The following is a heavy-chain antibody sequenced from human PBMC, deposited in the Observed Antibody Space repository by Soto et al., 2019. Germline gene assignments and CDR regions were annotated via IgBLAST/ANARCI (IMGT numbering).Heavy chain of an antibody. J-gene: IGHJ6*02. V-gene: IGHV1-69*13. D-gene: IGHD2-15*01. CDR1: GGTFSSYA. Sequence: RASVKVSCKASGGTFSSYAISWVRQAPGQGLEWMGGIIPIFGTANYAQKFQGRVTITADESTSTAYMELSSLRSEDTAVYYCARNLGTVVTRYYYYYGMDVWGQGTTVTVSS. CDR2: IIPIFGTA. CDR3: ARNLGTVVTRYYYYYGMDV.